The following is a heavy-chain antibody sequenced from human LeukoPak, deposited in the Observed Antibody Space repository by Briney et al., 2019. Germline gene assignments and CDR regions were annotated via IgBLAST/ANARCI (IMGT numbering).Heavy chain of an antibody. D-gene: IGHD1-14*01. V-gene: IGHV3-7*04. Sequence: GGSLRLSCVGSGCTFSGYWMTWVRQAPGKGLEWVANIKDDGSEKYSVDSVKGRLTISRDNAKNLLYLQMSSLRAEDTAVYYCARARIDYWGQGTLVTVSS. CDR2: IKDDGSEK. J-gene: IGHJ4*02. CDR1: GCTFSGYW. CDR3: ARARIDY.